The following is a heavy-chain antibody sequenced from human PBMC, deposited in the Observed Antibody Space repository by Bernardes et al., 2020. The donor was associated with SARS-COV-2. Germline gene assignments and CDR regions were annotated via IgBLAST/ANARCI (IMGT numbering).Heavy chain of an antibody. D-gene: IGHD4-17*01. CDR1: GFMFSNYA. CDR2: ISGSGGDT. Sequence: GGSLRPSCAASGFMFSNYAMSGVRQAPGKGLEWGAGISGSGGDTYYAASVKGRFTISRDNSKKTLYLLLSTLRAEDTAVYYCAKDWYGGYWDFFDSWGQGTLVTVSS. V-gene: IGHV3-23*01. CDR3: AKDWYGGYWDFFDS. J-gene: IGHJ4*02.